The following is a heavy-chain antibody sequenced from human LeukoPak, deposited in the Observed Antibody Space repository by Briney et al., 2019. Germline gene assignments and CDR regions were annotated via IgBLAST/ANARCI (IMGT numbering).Heavy chain of an antibody. CDR3: ERRAIVDA. Sequence: PSETLSLTCAVSGYSISSGYYWGWIRQPPGKGLEWIGSIYHSGSTYYNPSLKSRVTISVDTSKNQFSLKLSSVTAADTALYYCERRAIVDAWGQGTLVTVSS. J-gene: IGHJ5*02. D-gene: IGHD1-26*01. V-gene: IGHV4-38-2*01. CDR1: GYSISSGYY. CDR2: IYHSGST.